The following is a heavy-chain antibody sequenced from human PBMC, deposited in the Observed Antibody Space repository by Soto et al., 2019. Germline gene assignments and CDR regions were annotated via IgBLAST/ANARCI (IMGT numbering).Heavy chain of an antibody. CDR1: GFTFSSYG. CDR2: IWYDGSNK. V-gene: IGHV3-33*01. CDR3: ARDRHLDSSSWYPSGFYYGMDV. D-gene: IGHD6-13*01. Sequence: GGSLRLSCAASGFTFSSYGMHWVRQAPGKGLEWVAVIWYDGSNKYYADSVKGRFTISRDNSKNTLYLQMNSLRAEDTAVYYCARDRHLDSSSWYPSGFYYGMDVWGQGTTVTVSS. J-gene: IGHJ6*02.